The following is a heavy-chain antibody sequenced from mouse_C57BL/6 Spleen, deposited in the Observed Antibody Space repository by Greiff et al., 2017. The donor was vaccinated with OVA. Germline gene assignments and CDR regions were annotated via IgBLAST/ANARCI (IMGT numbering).Heavy chain of an antibody. Sequence: QVQLKQPGAELVKPGASVKLSCKASGYTFTSYWMHWVKQRPGRGLEWIGRIDPNSGGTKYNEKFKSKATLTVDKPSSTAYMQLSSLTSEDSAVYYCARSGDYYGSSQFAYWGQGTLVTVSA. CDR3: ARSGDYYGSSQFAY. CDR2: IDPNSGGT. CDR1: GYTFTSYW. D-gene: IGHD1-1*01. V-gene: IGHV1-72*01. J-gene: IGHJ3*01.